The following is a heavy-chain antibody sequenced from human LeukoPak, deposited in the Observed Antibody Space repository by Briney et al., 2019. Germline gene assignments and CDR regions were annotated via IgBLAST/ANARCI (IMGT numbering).Heavy chain of an antibody. CDR3: ARGATVAGTPYFDY. D-gene: IGHD6-19*01. Sequence: ASVKVSCKASGCTFTSYGISWVRQAPGQGLEWMGWISAYNGNTNYAQKLQGRVTMTTDTSTSTAYMELRSLRSDDTAVYYCARGATVAGTPYFDYWGQGTLVTVSS. CDR1: GCTFTSYG. V-gene: IGHV1-18*01. J-gene: IGHJ4*02. CDR2: ISAYNGNT.